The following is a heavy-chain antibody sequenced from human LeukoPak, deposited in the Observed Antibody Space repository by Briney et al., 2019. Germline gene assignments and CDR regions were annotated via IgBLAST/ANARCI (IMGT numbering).Heavy chain of an antibody. CDR2: ISYDGCNK. D-gene: IGHD4-17*01. CDR3: AKDFFWAVTTFPNYGMDV. V-gene: IGHV3-30*18. CDR1: GFTFSRYG. Sequence: PGGTLRLSCAASGFTFSRYGMLWVSRAPGRGLVWVAVISYDGCNKYYADSVKGRFTISRDNSKSTLYLQMNSLRAEDTAVYYGAKDFFWAVTTFPNYGMDVWGQGTTVTVSS. J-gene: IGHJ6*02.